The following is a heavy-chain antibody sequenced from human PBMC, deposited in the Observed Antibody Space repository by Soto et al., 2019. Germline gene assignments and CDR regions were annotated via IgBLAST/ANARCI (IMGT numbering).Heavy chain of an antibody. CDR1: GFTFSDYY. Sequence: VQLVESGGGLVKPGGSLRLSCATSGFTFSDYYMSWIRQAPGKGLEFVSYISPKGTYRTYADSVKGRFTISRDNAKNSLYLQVNSLRAEDTAVYYCSRGGGGGLFDLWGQGTFVTVSS. CDR2: ISPKGTYR. J-gene: IGHJ5*02. V-gene: IGHV3-11*06. CDR3: SRGGGGGLFDL. D-gene: IGHD2-21*01.